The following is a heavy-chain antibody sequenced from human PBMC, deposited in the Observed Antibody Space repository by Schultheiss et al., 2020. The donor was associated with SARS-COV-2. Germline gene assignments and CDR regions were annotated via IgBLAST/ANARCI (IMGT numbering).Heavy chain of an antibody. CDR3: ASGWGDYYYYYGMDV. D-gene: IGHD2-21*02. V-gene: IGHV3-30*04. CDR1: GFTFSSYA. J-gene: IGHJ6*02. CDR2: ISYDGSNK. Sequence: GGSLRLSCAASGFTFSSYAMHWVRQAPGKGLEWVAVISYDGSNKFYADSVKGRFTISRDNSKNTLYLQMNSLRAEDTAVYYCASGWGDYYYYYGMDVWGQGTTVTVSS.